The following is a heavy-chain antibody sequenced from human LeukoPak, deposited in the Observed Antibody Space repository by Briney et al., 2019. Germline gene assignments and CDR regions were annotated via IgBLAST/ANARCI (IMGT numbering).Heavy chain of an antibody. CDR2: ISGTGGST. J-gene: IGHJ4*02. D-gene: IGHD1-1*01. Sequence: GGSLRLSCAASGFTFSNYAMSWVRQAPGKGLEWVSSISGTGGSTYYADSVKGRFTISRDNSNNTLFLQMNSLRVEDTAVYYCAKVRTGHYFDYWGQGTLVTVSS. CDR3: AKVRTGHYFDY. V-gene: IGHV3-23*01. CDR1: GFTFSNYA.